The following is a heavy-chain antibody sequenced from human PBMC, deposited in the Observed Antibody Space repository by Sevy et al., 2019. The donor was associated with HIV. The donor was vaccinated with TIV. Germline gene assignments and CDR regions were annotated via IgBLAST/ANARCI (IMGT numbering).Heavy chain of an antibody. V-gene: IGHV1-69*13. J-gene: IGHJ6*02. D-gene: IGHD6-13*01. Sequence: ASVKVSCKASGGTFSSYAISWVRQAPGQGLEWMGGIIPIFGTANYAQKFQGRVTITADESTGTANMELSSLGSEDTAVYYCARDPSYSSKRWDVWGQGTTVTVSS. CDR3: ARDPSYSSKRWDV. CDR1: GGTFSSYA. CDR2: IIPIFGTA.